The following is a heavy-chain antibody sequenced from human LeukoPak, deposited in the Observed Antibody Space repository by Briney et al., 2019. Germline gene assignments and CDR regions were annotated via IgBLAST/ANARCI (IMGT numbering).Heavy chain of an antibody. CDR1: GYSFTIYW. CDR2: INGGNSET. D-gene: IGHD2-15*01. V-gene: IGHV5-51*01. Sequence: GESLKISCKGSGYSFTIYWIGWVRQMPGKGLEWMGIINGGNSETRYSPSFQGQVTISADKSISTVYLQWRSLKASDTAMYYCARQEYCSGGSCYTWFDPWGQGTLVTVSS. J-gene: IGHJ5*02. CDR3: ARQEYCSGGSCYTWFDP.